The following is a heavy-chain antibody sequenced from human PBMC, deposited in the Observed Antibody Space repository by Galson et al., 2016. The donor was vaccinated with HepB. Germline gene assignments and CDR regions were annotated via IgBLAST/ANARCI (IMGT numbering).Heavy chain of an antibody. J-gene: IGHJ5*01. Sequence: SETLSLTCAVYGGSLNDYFWTWIRQSPGKGLEWIGEVDRRGTTNHSPSFESRITVSVDTSKNQFSLKLTSVTAADTAMYFCARVRRPPRSSHHAYNWFDSWGQGILVTVSS. D-gene: IGHD2-2*01. CDR3: ARVRRPPRSSHHAYNWFDS. CDR1: GGSLNDYF. CDR2: VDRRGTT. V-gene: IGHV4-34*01.